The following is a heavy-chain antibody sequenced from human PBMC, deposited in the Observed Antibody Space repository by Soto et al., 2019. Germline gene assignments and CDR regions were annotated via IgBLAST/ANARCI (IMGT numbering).Heavy chain of an antibody. CDR2: ISGRGGNT. V-gene: IGHV3-23*01. J-gene: IGHJ4*02. D-gene: IGHD2-15*01. CDR1: GFTCSNYA. Sequence: GSLRLSCAASGFTCSNYALRWVRQAPGKDLEWVSTISGRGGNTYYADSVKGRFTISRDNSRNTLYLQMESLRVEDSAVYSCAKAGCRGGTGYLYYLDYWRQGARVTVSS. CDR3: AKAGCRGGTGYLYYLDY.